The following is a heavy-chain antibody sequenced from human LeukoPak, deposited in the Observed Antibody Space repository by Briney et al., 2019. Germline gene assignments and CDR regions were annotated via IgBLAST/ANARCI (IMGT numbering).Heavy chain of an antibody. CDR1: GFTFSSYG. CDR2: ISYDGSNK. J-gene: IGHJ4*02. D-gene: IGHD6-6*01. Sequence: GGSLRLSCAASGFTFSSYGMHWVRQAPGKGLEWVAVISYDGSNKYYADSVKGRFTISRDNSKNTLYLQMNSLKTEDTAVYYCTTDRSSSPSNGYWGQGTLVTVSS. CDR3: TTDRSSSPSNGY. V-gene: IGHV3-30*03.